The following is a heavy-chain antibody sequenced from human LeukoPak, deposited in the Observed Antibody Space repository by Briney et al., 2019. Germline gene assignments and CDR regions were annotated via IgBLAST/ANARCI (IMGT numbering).Heavy chain of an antibody. CDR1: GGSISSSSYY. V-gene: IGHV4-39*01. J-gene: IGHJ4*02. D-gene: IGHD3-10*01. Sequence: PSETPSLTCTVSGGSISSSSYYWGWIRQPPGKGLEWIGSIYYSGSTYYNPSLKSRVTISVDTSKNQFSLKLSSVTAADTAVYYCARGLWFGDTPPGYWGQGTLVTVSS. CDR2: IYYSGST. CDR3: ARGLWFGDTPPGY.